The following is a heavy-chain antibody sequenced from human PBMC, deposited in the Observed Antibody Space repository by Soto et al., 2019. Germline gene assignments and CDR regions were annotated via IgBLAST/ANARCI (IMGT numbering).Heavy chain of an antibody. CDR1: GGSISSGGYY. CDR3: ARSGYSYGPNPLLY. Sequence: QVQLQESGPGLVKPSQTLSLTCTVSGGSISSGGYYWSWIRQHPGKGLEWIRYIYYSGSTYYNPSLTRRVTIPVDTSKNQFSLKLSSVTAADTAVYYCARSGYSYGPNPLLYWGQGTLVTVSS. D-gene: IGHD5-18*01. V-gene: IGHV4-31*03. J-gene: IGHJ4*02. CDR2: IYYSGST.